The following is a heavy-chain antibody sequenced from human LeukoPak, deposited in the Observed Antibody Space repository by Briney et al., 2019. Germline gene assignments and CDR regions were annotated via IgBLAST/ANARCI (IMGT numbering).Heavy chain of an antibody. CDR2: IKQDGSER. J-gene: IGHJ4*02. Sequence: PGGSLRLSCAASGFTFSSYWMSWVRQAPGKGLEWVANIKQDGSERYYVDSVKGRFTISRDNAENSLYLQMNSLRAEDTAVYYCARRGYCSGGSCYNFYFDYWGQGTLVTVSS. CDR1: GFTFSSYW. CDR3: ARRGYCSGGSCYNFYFDY. V-gene: IGHV3-7*01. D-gene: IGHD2-15*01.